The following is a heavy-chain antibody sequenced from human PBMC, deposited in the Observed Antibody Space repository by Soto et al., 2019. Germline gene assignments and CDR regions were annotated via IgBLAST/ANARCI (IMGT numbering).Heavy chain of an antibody. V-gene: IGHV1-18*01. CDR1: GYTFTSYG. CDR3: AKDTFYYSSSGYYVFDS. Sequence: GASVKVSCKASGYTFTSYGISWVRQAPGQGLEWMGWISAYNGNTNYAQKLQGRVTMTTDTSTSTAYMELNSLRAEDTAVYYCAKDTFYYSSSGYYVFDSWGTGTLVTVSS. D-gene: IGHD3-22*01. J-gene: IGHJ4*02. CDR2: ISAYNGNT.